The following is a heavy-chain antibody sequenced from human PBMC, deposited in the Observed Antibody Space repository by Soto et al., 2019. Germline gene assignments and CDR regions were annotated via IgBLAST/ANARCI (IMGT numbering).Heavy chain of an antibody. V-gene: IGHV1-58*01. CDR2: IVVGSGNT. J-gene: IGHJ6*02. CDR3: AAELWSGYYKTWNYYYYGMDV. Sequence: ASVKVSCKASGFTFTSSAVQWVRQGLGQRLEWTGWIVVGSGNTNYAQKFQERVTITRDMSTSTAYMELSSLRSEDTAVYYCAAELWSGYYKTWNYYYYGMDVLGQGTTVNVSS. CDR1: GFTFTSSA. D-gene: IGHD3-3*01.